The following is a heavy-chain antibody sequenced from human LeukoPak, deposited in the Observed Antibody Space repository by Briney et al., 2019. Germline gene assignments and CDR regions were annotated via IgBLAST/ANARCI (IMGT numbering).Heavy chain of an antibody. CDR1: GFTFSDYG. Sequence: PGGSLRLSCAASGFTFSDYGMHRVRQAPGKGLEWVAVVSYDGTNEKYADPVKGRFTISRDNSKNTLSLQMNSLRADDTAVYYCAKDWANGDYIDHWGQGTLVTVSS. D-gene: IGHD2-8*01. J-gene: IGHJ4*02. V-gene: IGHV3-30*18. CDR2: VSYDGTNE. CDR3: AKDWANGDYIDH.